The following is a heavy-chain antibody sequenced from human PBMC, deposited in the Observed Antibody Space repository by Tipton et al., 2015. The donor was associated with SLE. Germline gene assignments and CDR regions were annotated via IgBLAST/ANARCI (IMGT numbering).Heavy chain of an antibody. CDR2: IYNFGTT. V-gene: IGHV4-59*12. Sequence: TLSLTCSVSGGSISSYYWSWIRQPPGKGLEWIGYIYNFGTTNYNPSLKSRVTLSADTSQSQFSVKLTSVTAADTAVYYCARERVGMATRWAYYYYIDVWGKGTTVTVSS. CDR3: ARERVGMATRWAYYYYIDV. D-gene: IGHD5-24*01. CDR1: GGSISSYY. J-gene: IGHJ6*03.